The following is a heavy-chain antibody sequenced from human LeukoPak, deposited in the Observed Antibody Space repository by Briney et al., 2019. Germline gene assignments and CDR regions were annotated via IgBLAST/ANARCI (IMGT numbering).Heavy chain of an antibody. J-gene: IGHJ4*02. CDR3: AKEIEDIVVVVAALADIGALDY. V-gene: IGHV3-33*05. D-gene: IGHD2-15*01. CDR2: MSYEGSNI. CDR1: GFIFTSYG. Sequence: TGGSLRLSCAASGFIFTSYGMHWVRQAPGKELEGVALMSYEGSNIESAASVNGRFTISRENSKNTLYLQMNSLRAEDTGVYYCAKEIEDIVVVVAALADIGALDYWGQGTLVTVSS.